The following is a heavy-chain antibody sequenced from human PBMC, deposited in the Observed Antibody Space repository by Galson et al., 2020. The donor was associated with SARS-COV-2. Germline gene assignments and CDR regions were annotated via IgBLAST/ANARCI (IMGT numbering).Heavy chain of an antibody. D-gene: IGHD6-19*01. V-gene: IGHV1-2*02. CDR1: GYTFTGYY. J-gene: IGHJ6*03. Sequence: ASVKVSCKASGYTFTGYYMHWVRQAPGQGPEWMGWINPNSGGTNYAQKFQGRVTMTRDTSISTAYMELSRLRSDDTAVYYCARDLGPKIPWYSSGWEDYYYYYMDVGGKGTTVTVSS. CDR3: ARDLGPKIPWYSSGWEDYYYYYMDV. CDR2: INPNSGGT.